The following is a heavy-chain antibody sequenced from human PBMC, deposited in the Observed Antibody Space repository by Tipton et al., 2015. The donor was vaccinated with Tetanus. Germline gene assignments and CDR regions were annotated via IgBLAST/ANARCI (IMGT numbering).Heavy chain of an antibody. CDR3: TTDRIVVVPAAKMVELRWCDI. Sequence: CAASGFTFSNAWMNWVRQAPGKGLEWVGRIKSKTDGGTTDYAAPVKGRFTISRDDSKNTLHLQMNSLKTEDTAVYYCTTDRIVVVPAAKMVELRWCDIWGQGTMVTVSS. V-gene: IGHV3-15*07. J-gene: IGHJ3*02. D-gene: IGHD2-2*01. CDR1: GFTFSNAW. CDR2: IKSKTDGGTT.